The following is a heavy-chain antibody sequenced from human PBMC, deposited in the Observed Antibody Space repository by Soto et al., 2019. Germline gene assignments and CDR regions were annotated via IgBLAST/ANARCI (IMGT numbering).Heavy chain of an antibody. Sequence: EVHLLESGGALVQPGGSLTLSCAASGFSFSDYAMSWVRQAPGKGLEWVSSISRTGDSAYYADSVKGRFAISRDRSKNRLSLQVTSLRAEDTAVYYCAKGPDGSGYYHNWFDSWGQGTLITVSS. J-gene: IGHJ5*01. CDR1: GFSFSDYA. V-gene: IGHV3-23*01. CDR3: AKGPDGSGYYHNWFDS. CDR2: ISRTGDSA. D-gene: IGHD3-22*01.